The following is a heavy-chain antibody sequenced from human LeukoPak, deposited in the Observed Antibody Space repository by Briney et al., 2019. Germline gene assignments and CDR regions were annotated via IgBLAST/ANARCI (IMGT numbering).Heavy chain of an antibody. D-gene: IGHD6-19*01. CDR1: GFTFSSYW. V-gene: IGHV3-7*03. Sequence: GGSLRLSCAASGFTFSSYWMTWVRQAPGKGLEWVANIKRDGSEKHYVDSVKGRFTISRDNAKNSMFLQMNSPRAEDTAVYYCAKCSTSAYTTGWCNWIDPWGQGTLVTVSS. CDR3: AKCSTSAYTTGWCNWIDP. J-gene: IGHJ5*02. CDR2: IKRDGSEK.